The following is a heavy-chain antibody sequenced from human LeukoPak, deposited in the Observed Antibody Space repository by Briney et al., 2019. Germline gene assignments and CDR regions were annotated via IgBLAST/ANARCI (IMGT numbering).Heavy chain of an antibody. CDR3: TISLGRGAGKGC. V-gene: IGHV3-7*02. CDR2: INEDGSEK. D-gene: IGHD3-10*01. Sequence: GGSLRLSCAASGFTFSRSWMSWVRQAPGKGLESLANINEDGSEKYYVDSVKGRFTTSRDNAKNSLYLQMNSLRAEDTALYYCTISLGRGAGKGCWGQGTLVTVSS. CDR1: GFTFSRSW. J-gene: IGHJ4*02.